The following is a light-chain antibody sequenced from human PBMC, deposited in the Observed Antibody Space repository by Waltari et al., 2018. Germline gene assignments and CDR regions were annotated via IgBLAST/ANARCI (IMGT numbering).Light chain of an antibody. CDR3: QKYGTLPAT. Sequence: EIVLTQSPGTLSLSPGERATLSCRASKSVSKYLAWYQQKVGQPPRLLIYDASTRATGIPDRFIGSGFGTDFSLTISRLEPEDFAVYYCQKYGTLPATFGQGTKVEI. CDR1: KSVSKY. V-gene: IGKV3-20*01. CDR2: DAS. J-gene: IGKJ1*01.